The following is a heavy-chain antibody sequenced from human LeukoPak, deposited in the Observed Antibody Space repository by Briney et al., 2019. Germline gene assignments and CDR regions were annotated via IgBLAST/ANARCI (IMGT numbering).Heavy chain of an antibody. D-gene: IGHD3-22*01. Sequence: RGSLRLSCAASGFTFSSYAMHWVRQAPGKGPEWVAVISFDGSNKYYADSVKGRFTISRDNSKNTLYLQMNSLRAEDTALYYCATRRPDYYDSSGYYYQDAFDIWRQGTMVTVSS. CDR3: ATRRPDYYDSSGYYYQDAFDI. J-gene: IGHJ3*02. CDR1: GFTFSSYA. CDR2: ISFDGSNK. V-gene: IGHV3-30-3*01.